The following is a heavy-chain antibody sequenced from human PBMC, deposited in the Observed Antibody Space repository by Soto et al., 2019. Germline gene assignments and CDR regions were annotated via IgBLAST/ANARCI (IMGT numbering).Heavy chain of an antibody. CDR3: ANAPDAGVLVPVAFCFDP. CDR1: GFTLSNYA. V-gene: IGHV3-23*01. D-gene: IGHD1-26*01. CDR2: ISGSGGKA. J-gene: IGHJ5*02. Sequence: WFLGLSCAASGFTLSNYALIWVRQGPGERLEWVSAISGSGGKAYHPDSVMGRFTIARDNSMDTLSLHMHSLSADDPGVDYCANAPDAGVLVPVAFCFDPWGPGTLVTVSS.